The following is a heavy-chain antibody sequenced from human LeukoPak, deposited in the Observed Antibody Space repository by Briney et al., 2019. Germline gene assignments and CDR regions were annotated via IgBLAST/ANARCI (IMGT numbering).Heavy chain of an antibody. J-gene: IGHJ3*02. CDR1: GFTFRAYA. CDR2: ISGSGDST. D-gene: IGHD6-6*01. V-gene: IGHV3-23*01. Sequence: PGGSLRLSCAASGFTFRAYAMSWVRQAPGKGLEWVSAISGSGDSTYYADSVKGRFTISRDNSKNTLYLQMNSLRAEDTAVYYCAKDLSKAFSAPDAFDIWGQGTMVTVSS. CDR3: AKDLSKAFSAPDAFDI.